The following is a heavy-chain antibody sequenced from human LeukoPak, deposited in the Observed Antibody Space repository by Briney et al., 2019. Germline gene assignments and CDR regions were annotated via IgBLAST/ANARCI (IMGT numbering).Heavy chain of an antibody. V-gene: IGHV1-3*01. J-gene: IGHJ3*01. D-gene: IGHD6-19*01. CDR3: AAISRGIAVDHDAFDV. Sequence: ASVKVSCKASEYPFSRSVIHWVRQAPGQRLEWMGWINAGNGDTEYSQNFQGRVTITRDTSASTAYMELSSLRSEDTSVYYCAAISRGIAVDHDAFDVWGQGTMVTVSS. CDR2: INAGNGDT. CDR1: EYPFSRSV.